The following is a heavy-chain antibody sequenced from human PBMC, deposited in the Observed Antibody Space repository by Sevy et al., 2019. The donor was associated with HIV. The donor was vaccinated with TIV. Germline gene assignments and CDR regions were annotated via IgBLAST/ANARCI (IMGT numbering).Heavy chain of an antibody. J-gene: IGHJ6*02. Sequence: GGSLRLSCVVSGFNFAIYGFHWVRQAPGKGLEWVANTRHDETAKYYVDSVKGRFTVSRDNSKNTVFLQMNSLTPDDTGTYYCARDGVYYGMDVWGLGTTVTVSS. V-gene: IGHV3-30*02. CDR2: TRHDETAK. CDR1: GFNFAIYG. CDR3: ARDGVYYGMDV. D-gene: IGHD3-10*01.